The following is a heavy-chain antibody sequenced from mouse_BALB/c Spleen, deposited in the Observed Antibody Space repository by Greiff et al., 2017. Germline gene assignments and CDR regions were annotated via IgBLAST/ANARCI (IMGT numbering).Heavy chain of an antibody. CDR3: ARHKDYAMDY. D-gene: IGHD1-3*01. V-gene: IGHV5-6-5*01. J-gene: IGHJ4*01. Sequence: EVQVVESGGGLVKPGGSLKLSCAASGFTFSSYAMSWVRQTPEKRLEWVASISSGGSTYYPDSVKGRFTISRDNAKNTLYLQMSSLKSEDTAMYYCARHKDYAMDYWGQGTSVTVSS. CDR2: ISSGGST. CDR1: GFTFSSYA.